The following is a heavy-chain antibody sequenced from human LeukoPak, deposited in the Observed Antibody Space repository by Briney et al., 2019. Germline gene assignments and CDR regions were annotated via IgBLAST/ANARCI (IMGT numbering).Heavy chain of an antibody. CDR2: IYYSGTT. D-gene: IGHD2-21*02. CDR1: DGSISSYY. Sequence: PSETLSLTCTVSDGSISSYYWSWVRQPPGKGLEGVGYIYYSGTTKYNPSLKSRVPISLDTSNNQISLKVSSVTAADTAVYYCARDVLAYCGGDCYSGYFDYWGQGTLVTVSS. J-gene: IGHJ4*02. CDR3: ARDVLAYCGGDCYSGYFDY. V-gene: IGHV4-59*01.